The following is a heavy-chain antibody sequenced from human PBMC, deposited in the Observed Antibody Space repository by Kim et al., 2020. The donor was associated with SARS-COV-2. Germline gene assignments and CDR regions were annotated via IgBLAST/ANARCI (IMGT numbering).Heavy chain of an antibody. V-gene: IGHV3-30*01. Sequence: VNGRITISRDNSKNTLYLQMNSLRAEDTAVYYCARDLNYYGSGSYSFDYWGQGTLVTVSS. D-gene: IGHD3-10*01. CDR3: ARDLNYYGSGSYSFDY. J-gene: IGHJ4*02.